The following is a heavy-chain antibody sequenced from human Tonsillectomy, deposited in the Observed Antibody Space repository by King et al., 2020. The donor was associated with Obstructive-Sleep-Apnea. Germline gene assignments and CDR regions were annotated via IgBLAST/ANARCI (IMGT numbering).Heavy chain of an antibody. D-gene: IGHD1-14*01. J-gene: IGHJ3*02. CDR3: AQHTGNPQRQHPRDAFDI. CDR2: IYPGDSDT. V-gene: IGHV5-51*01. Sequence: VQLVESGAEVKKPGESLKISCKGSGYSFASYWIGWVRQMPGKGLECMGIIYPGDSDTRYSPSFQGQVTISADKPISTAYLQWSSLKASDPALYYCAQHTGNPQRQHPRDAFDIWGQGTMVTVSS. CDR1: GYSFASYW.